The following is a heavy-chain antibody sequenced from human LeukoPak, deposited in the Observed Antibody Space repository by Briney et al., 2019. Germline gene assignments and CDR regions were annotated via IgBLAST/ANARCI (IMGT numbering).Heavy chain of an antibody. Sequence: GGSLRLSCAASGFTFSDYYMSWVRQAPGKGLEGGSYISSSSSSYTNYADSVKGRFTISRDNAKNSLYLQMNSLRAEDTAVYYCARDVRSWFDPWGQGTLVTVSS. CDR2: ISSSSSSYT. V-gene: IGHV3-11*05. J-gene: IGHJ5*02. CDR3: ARDVRSWFDP. CDR1: GFTFSDYY. D-gene: IGHD6-6*01.